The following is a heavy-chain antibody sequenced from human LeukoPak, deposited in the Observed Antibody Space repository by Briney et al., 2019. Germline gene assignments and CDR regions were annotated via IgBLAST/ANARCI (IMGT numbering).Heavy chain of an antibody. CDR2: IYTSGST. J-gene: IGHJ4*02. Sequence: PSQTLSLTCTVSGGSISSGSYYWRWIRQPAGKGLGWIGRIYTSGSTNYNPSLKSRVTISVDTSKNQFSLKLSSVTAADTAVYYCAREIYYYDSSGSDYWGQGTLVTVSS. CDR3: AREIYYYDSSGSDY. CDR1: GGSISSGSYY. V-gene: IGHV4-61*02. D-gene: IGHD3-22*01.